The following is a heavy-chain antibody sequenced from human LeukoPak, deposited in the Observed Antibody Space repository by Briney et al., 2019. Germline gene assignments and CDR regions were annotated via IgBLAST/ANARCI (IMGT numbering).Heavy chain of an antibody. CDR1: GYTFTSHG. Sequence: ASVKVSCETSGYTFTSHGICWVRQAPGQGLEWMGWISAYNGNRNYAQNLHGRVTMTTDTSTSTAYMELRSLTSDDTAVYYCARGDYGGNGKYWGQGTLVTVSS. CDR3: ARGDYGGNGKY. D-gene: IGHD4-23*01. J-gene: IGHJ4*02. CDR2: ISAYNGNR. V-gene: IGHV1-18*01.